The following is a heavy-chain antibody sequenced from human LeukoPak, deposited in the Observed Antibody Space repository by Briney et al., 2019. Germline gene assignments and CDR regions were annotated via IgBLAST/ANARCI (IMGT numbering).Heavy chain of an antibody. CDR2: IKSDGST. D-gene: IGHD3-22*01. CDR3: TRAPSEIGGYYPEYFRH. J-gene: IGHJ1*01. CDR1: GFTFSMYW. Sequence: PGGSLRLSCVASGFTFSMYWMHWVRQAPGKGLVWVSRIKSDGSTNYADSVKGRFTISRDNAKNTVSLQMNSLRPEDTGVYYCTRAPSEIGGYYPEYFRHWGQGTLVTVSS. V-gene: IGHV3-74*01.